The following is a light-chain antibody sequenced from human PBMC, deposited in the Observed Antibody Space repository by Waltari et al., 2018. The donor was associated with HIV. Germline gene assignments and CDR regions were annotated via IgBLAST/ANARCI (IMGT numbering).Light chain of an antibody. CDR2: DDS. V-gene: IGLV3-21*02. Sequence: SYVLTQPPSVSVAPGQTARITCGGNHIGSKSGQWYQQKPGHAPVLVVYDDSYRPSGIPERFSGSNSGNTATLTIGRVEAGDYGDYYCQVWDSSSDHPLYVFGTGTKVTVL. CDR3: QVWDSSSDHPLYV. J-gene: IGLJ1*01. CDR1: HIGSKS.